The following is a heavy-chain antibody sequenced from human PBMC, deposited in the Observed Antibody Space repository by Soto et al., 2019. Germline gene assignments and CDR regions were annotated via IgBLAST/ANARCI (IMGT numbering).Heavy chain of an antibody. CDR2: IIPIFGTA. V-gene: IGHV1-69*13. CDR3: ASGVVVTADAPGSCDY. CDR1: GGTFSSYA. J-gene: IGHJ4*02. Sequence: ASVKVSCKASGGTFSSYAISWVRQAPGQGLEWMGGIIPIFGTANYAQKFQGRVTITADESTSTAYMELSSLRSEDTAVYYCASGVVVTADAPGSCDYWGQGTLVTVSS. D-gene: IGHD2-21*02.